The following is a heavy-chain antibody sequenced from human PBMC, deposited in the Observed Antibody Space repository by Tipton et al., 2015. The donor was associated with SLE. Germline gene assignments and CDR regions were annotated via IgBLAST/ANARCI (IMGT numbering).Heavy chain of an antibody. V-gene: IGHV3-48*01. D-gene: IGHD3-10*01. CDR2: ISSTSNTI. CDR3: VRDSGWFGELSSHTIFDS. Sequence: SLRLSCATSGFTFTDYNMNWVRQAPGKGLEWVSYISSTSNTIFYADSVKGRFTVSRDSAKNSLYLQMDSLRAEDTAVYYCVRDSGWFGELSSHTIFDSWGQGILVTVSS. J-gene: IGHJ4*02. CDR1: GFTFTDYN.